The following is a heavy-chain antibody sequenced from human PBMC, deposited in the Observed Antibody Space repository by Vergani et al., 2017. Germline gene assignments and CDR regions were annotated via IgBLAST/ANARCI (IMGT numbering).Heavy chain of an antibody. J-gene: IGHJ6*02. D-gene: IGHD3-9*01. V-gene: IGHV1-69*01. CDR2: IIPIFGTA. CDR1: GGTFSSYA. Sequence: QVQLVQSGAEVKKPGSSVKVSCKASGGTFSSYAISWVRQAPGQGLEWMGGIIPIFGTANYAQKFQGRVTITADESTSTAYMELSSLRSEDTAVYYCAREPYYDILTGNYYYYGMDVWGQGTTVTVSS. CDR3: AREPYYDILTGNYYYYGMDV.